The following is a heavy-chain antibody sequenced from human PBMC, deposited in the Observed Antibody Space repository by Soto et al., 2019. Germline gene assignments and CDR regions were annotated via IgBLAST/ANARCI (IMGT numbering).Heavy chain of an antibody. J-gene: IGHJ4*02. Sequence: ASVKVSCTASGYTFTSYGISWVRQAPGQGLEWMGWISAYNGNTNYAQKLQGRVTMTTDTSTSTAYMELRSLRSDDTAVYYCARWGRANSGPYVFFADWGQRTLVIVS. V-gene: IGHV1-18*01. CDR3: ARWGRANSGPYVFFAD. CDR1: GYTFTSYG. D-gene: IGHD1-26*01. CDR2: ISAYNGNT.